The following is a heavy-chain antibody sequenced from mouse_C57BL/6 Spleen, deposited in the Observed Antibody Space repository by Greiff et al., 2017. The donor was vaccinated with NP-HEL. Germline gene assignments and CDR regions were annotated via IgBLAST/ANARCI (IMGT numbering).Heavy chain of an antibody. D-gene: IGHD2-1*01. CDR1: GYSFTDYN. Sequence: VQLKQSGPELVKPGASVKISCKASGYSFTDYNMNWVKQSNGKSLEWIGVINPNYGTTSYNQKFKGKATLTVDQSSSTAYLQLNSLTSEDSAVYYCASRGGGNSPFAYWGQGTLVTVSA. J-gene: IGHJ3*01. CDR3: ASRGGGNSPFAY. V-gene: IGHV1-39*01. CDR2: INPNYGTT.